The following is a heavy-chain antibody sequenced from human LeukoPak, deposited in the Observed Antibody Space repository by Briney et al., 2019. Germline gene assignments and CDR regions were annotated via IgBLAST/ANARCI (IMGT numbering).Heavy chain of an antibody. CDR3: ARESHDYSNFDY. CDR2: IYYSGST. J-gene: IGHJ4*02. V-gene: IGHV4-39*07. CDR1: GGSISSSSYY. D-gene: IGHD4-11*01. Sequence: NPSETLSLTCTVSGGSISSSSYYWGWIRQPPGKGLEWIGSIYYSGSTYYNPSLKSRVTVSVDTSKNQFSLKLSSVTAADTAVYYCARESHDYSNFDYWGQGTLVTVSS.